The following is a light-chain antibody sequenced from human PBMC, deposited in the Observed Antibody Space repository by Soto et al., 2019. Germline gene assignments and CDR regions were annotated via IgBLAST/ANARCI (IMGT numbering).Light chain of an antibody. CDR2: DVN. CDR3: SSFTSSTSYV. V-gene: IGLV2-14*03. J-gene: IGLJ1*01. CDR1: SSDVGSYNY. Sequence: QSALTQPPSASGSPGQSIAISCTGTSSDVGSYNYVSWYQQYPGKAPKLMIHDVNKRPSGISDRFSGSKSGNTAYLTISGLQAEDEADYYCSSFTSSTSYVFGTGTKLTVL.